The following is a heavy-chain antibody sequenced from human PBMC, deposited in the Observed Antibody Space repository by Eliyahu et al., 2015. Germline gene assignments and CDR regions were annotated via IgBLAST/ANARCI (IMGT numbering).Heavy chain of an antibody. V-gene: IGHV1-69*05. D-gene: IGHD3-10*01. CDR2: GTPLFGTA. CDR3: ARGMGVRGVISYYGMDV. CDR1: GGTFXSYA. J-gene: IGHJ6*02. Sequence: QVQLVQSGAEVKKPGSSVKVSCKASGGTFXSYAISWVRQAPWHRVEWGGGGTPLFGTANYAQKFQGRVTITTDESTSTAYMELSSLRSEDTAVYYCARGMGVRGVISYYGMDVWGQGTTVTVSS.